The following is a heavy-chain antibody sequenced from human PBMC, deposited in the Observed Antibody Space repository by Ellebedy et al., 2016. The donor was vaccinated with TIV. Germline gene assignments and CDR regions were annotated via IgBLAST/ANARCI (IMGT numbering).Heavy chain of an antibody. CDR1: GFAFSSYA. V-gene: IGHV3-23*01. D-gene: IGHD4-23*01. CDR2: ISDNCVIR. Sequence: GESLKISCATSGFAFSSYAMSWVRQAPGKGLEWVSAISDNCVIRKYADSVKGRFTISRDNSKNTLYLQMDSLRAEDTAVYYCARDPVGVGPAFDIWGQGTMVTVSS. J-gene: IGHJ3*02. CDR3: ARDPVGVGPAFDI.